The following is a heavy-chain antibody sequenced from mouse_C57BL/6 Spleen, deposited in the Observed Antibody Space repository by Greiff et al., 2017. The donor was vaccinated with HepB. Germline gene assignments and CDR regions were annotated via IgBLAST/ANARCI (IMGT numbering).Heavy chain of an antibody. Sequence: QVQLQQPGAELVKPGASVKLSCKASGYTFTSYWMHWVKQRPGRGLEWIGRIDPNSGGTKYNEKFKSKATLTVDKPSSTAYMQLSSLTSADSAVYYCARVYDGYFYAMDYWGQGTSVTVSS. CDR2: IDPNSGGT. CDR3: ARVYDGYFYAMDY. D-gene: IGHD2-3*01. V-gene: IGHV1-72*01. J-gene: IGHJ4*01. CDR1: GYTFTSYW.